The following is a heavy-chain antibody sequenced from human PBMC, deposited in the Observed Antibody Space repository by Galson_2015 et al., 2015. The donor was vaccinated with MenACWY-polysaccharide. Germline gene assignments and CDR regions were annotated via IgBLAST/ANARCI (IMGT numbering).Heavy chain of an antibody. Sequence: SLRLSCAASGFTFSNYWMSWVRQAPGKGLEWVANIKQDGSAEYYVDSVRGRFTISRDNAKNSVYLQMSSLRAEDTAVYYCARDNWDDYGGQGTLVTVSS. D-gene: IGHD7-27*01. CDR2: IKQDGSAE. J-gene: IGHJ4*02. CDR1: GFTFSNYW. V-gene: IGHV3-7*01. CDR3: ARDNWDDY.